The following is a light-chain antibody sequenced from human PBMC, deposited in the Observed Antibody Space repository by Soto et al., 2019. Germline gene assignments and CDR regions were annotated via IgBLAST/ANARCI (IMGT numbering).Light chain of an antibody. V-gene: IGLV2-23*02. Sequence: QSALTQPASVSGSPGQSITISCTGTSSDVGSYNLVSWYQQHPGKAPKLMIYEVSERPSGIFNRFSGSKSGNTASLTISGLQAEDEADYYCCSYAGSSTNWVFGGGTKVTVL. CDR3: CSYAGSSTNWV. CDR1: SSDVGSYNL. J-gene: IGLJ3*02. CDR2: EVS.